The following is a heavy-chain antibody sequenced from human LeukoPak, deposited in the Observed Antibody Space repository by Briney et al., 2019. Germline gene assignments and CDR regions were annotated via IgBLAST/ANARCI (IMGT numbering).Heavy chain of an antibody. D-gene: IGHD3-22*01. V-gene: IGHV4-59*01. J-gene: IGHJ3*02. CDR1: GGSIGSYY. CDR2: IYYSGST. CDR3: ARRIVVVTDDAFDI. Sequence: SETLSLTCTVSGGSIGSYYWSWIRQPPGKGLEWIGYIYYSGSTNYNPSLKSRVTISVDTSKNQFSLKLSSVTAADTAVYYCARRIVVVTDDAFDIWGQGTMVTVSS.